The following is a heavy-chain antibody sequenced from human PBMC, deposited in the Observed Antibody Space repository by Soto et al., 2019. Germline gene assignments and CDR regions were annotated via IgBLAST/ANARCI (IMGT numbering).Heavy chain of an antibody. V-gene: IGHV3-30*18. J-gene: IGHJ6*02. CDR1: GFTFSSYG. CDR3: AKDMWAAESANYYYYGMDV. D-gene: IGHD1-26*01. Sequence: GGSLRLSCAASGFTFSSYGMHWVRQAPGKGLEWVAVISYDGSNKYYADSVKGRFTISRDNSKNTLYLQMNSLRAEDTAVYYCAKDMWAAESANYYYYGMDVWGQGTTVTVSS. CDR2: ISYDGSNK.